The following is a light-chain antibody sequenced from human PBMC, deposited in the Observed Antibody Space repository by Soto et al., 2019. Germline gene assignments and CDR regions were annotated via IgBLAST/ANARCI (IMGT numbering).Light chain of an antibody. J-gene: IGKJ1*01. CDR1: QSLVYSTGNAY. Sequence: DAVLTQSPLSLPVTLGQPAAISCRSSQSLVYSTGNAYLIWFQQRPGQSPRRLIYQVSTRDAGVPDRFSGSGSGTYFTLTISRVEAEDVAIYYCMQGTRWPWTFGQGTKVEIK. CDR2: QVS. V-gene: IGKV2-30*01. CDR3: MQGTRWPWT.